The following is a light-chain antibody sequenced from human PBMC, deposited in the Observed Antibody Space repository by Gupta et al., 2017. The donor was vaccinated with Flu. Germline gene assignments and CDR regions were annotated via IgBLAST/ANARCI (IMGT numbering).Light chain of an antibody. CDR1: QSFSTY. Sequence: EIQMTQSSSTLSASVGDRVTITFRASQSFSTYLAWYQQRPGKAPRLLIYKASNLESGVPSRFSASWSGTEFTLTISSLQPDDFATYYCQQYKSYPLTFGGGTKVEIK. CDR3: QQYKSYPLT. V-gene: IGKV1-5*03. J-gene: IGKJ4*01. CDR2: KAS.